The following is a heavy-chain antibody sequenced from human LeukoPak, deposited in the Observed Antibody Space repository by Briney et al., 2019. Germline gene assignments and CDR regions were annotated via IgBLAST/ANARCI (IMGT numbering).Heavy chain of an antibody. J-gene: IGHJ4*02. V-gene: IGHV2-5*01. CDR3: AHRRPNLEFGSHYSHFFDY. CDR2: VYRNDEK. CDR1: GFSLSTSGVG. D-gene: IGHD1-26*01. Sequence: ESGPTLVKLTQTLTLICTFSGFSLSTSGVGVGCIRQPPGKALEWLAPVYRNDEKRHSPSLEARVTITKETSKNQVLLTMTNMDPVDTASYYWAHRRPNLEFGSHYSHFFDYWGQGTLVTVSS.